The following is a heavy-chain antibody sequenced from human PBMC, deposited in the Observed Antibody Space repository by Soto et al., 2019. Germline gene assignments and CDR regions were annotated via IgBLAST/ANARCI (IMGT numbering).Heavy chain of an antibody. Sequence: EVQLVESGGGLIQPGGSLRLSCAASGFTVSSNYMSWVRQAPGKGLEWVSVIYSGGSTYYADSVKGRFTISRDNSKNTLYLQINSLRAEDTAVYYCARDIAYYYYSSGYYYYYYYGMDVWGQGTTVTVSS. V-gene: IGHV3-53*01. CDR2: IYSGGST. J-gene: IGHJ6*02. CDR3: ARDIAYYYYSSGYYYYYYYGMDV. CDR1: GFTVSSNY. D-gene: IGHD3-22*01.